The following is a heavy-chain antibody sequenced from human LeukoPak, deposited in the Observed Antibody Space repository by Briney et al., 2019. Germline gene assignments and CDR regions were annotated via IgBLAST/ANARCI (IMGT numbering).Heavy chain of an antibody. V-gene: IGHV3-23*01. CDR3: AKQFVDI. J-gene: IGHJ5*02. CDR1: GFTFSNYA. Sequence: GGSLRLSCAASGFTFSNYAMNWVRQAPGKGLEWVSSISGSGDDPSYADSVKGRFTISRDNSRNTLYLQMNSLRAEDTAVHYCAKQFVDIWGQGTLVTVSS. CDR2: ISGSGDDP. D-gene: IGHD5-24*01.